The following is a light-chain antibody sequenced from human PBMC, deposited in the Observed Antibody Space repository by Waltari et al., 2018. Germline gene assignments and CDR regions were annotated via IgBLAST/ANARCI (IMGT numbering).Light chain of an antibody. Sequence: EIVLTQSPGTLSLSPGERATLSCRASQSVSGSYLAWDQQKPGQAPRLLIYGAFSRAIGIPDRFSGGGSGTDFTLTINRLEPGDFAVYYCQQYVTSPGTFGPGTKLDIK. V-gene: IGKV3-20*01. J-gene: IGKJ3*01. CDR2: GAF. CDR3: QQYVTSPGT. CDR1: QSVSGSY.